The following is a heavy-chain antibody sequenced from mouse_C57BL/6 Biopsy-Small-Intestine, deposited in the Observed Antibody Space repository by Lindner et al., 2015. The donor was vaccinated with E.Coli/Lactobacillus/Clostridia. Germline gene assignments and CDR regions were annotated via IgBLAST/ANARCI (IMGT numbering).Heavy chain of an antibody. CDR2: IWTIGRT. V-gene: IGHV2-6*01. CDR1: GFSLSSFG. Sequence: VQLQESGPGLVAPSQSLSITCTVSGFSLSSFGVDWIRQSPGKGLEWLGVIWTIGRTNYNSALKSRLTISKDNSKSQVFLKMDSLQTDDTAMYYCASARGDGSFAYWGQGTLVTAST. J-gene: IGHJ3*01. CDR3: ASARGDGSFAY. D-gene: IGHD2-3*01.